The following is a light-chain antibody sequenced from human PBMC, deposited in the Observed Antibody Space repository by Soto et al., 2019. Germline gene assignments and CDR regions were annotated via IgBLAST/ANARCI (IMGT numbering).Light chain of an antibody. CDR2: GAS. CDR3: QQYNNWWT. J-gene: IGKJ1*01. V-gene: IGKV3-15*01. CDR1: QSVSSN. Sequence: EIVMTQSPVTLSVSQGERATLSCRAGQSVSSNLAWYQQKPGQAPRLLIYGASTRATGIPARFTGSGSGTEFTLTISSLQFDDSAVYYCQQYNNWWTFGHGAKVAIK.